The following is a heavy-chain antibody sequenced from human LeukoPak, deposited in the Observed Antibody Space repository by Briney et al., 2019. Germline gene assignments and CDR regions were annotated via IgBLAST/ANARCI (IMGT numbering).Heavy chain of an antibody. Sequence: GGSLRLSCAASGFTFSNYAMNWVRQAPGKGLEWVSTITSGENTYYADSVKGRFTISRDNSKNTLYLQMNSLRAEDTAVYYCAKSWIQLWFCDYWGQGTLVTVSS. CDR1: GFTFSNYA. V-gene: IGHV3-23*01. D-gene: IGHD5-18*01. CDR3: AKSWIQLWFCDY. CDR2: ITSGENT. J-gene: IGHJ4*02.